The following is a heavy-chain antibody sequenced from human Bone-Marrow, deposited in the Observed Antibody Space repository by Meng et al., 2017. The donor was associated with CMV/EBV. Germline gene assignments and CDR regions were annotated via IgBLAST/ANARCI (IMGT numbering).Heavy chain of an antibody. CDR3: ARDRFYGSGSYYTPSHDY. D-gene: IGHD3-10*01. CDR2: IIPIFGTA. Sequence: SVKVSCKASGGTFSSYTISWVRQAPGQGLEWMGGIIPIFGTANYEQKFQGRVTMTTDTSTSTAYMELRSLRSDDTAVYYCARDRFYGSGSYYTPSHDYWGQGTLVTVSS. V-gene: IGHV1-69*05. J-gene: IGHJ4*02. CDR1: GGTFSSYT.